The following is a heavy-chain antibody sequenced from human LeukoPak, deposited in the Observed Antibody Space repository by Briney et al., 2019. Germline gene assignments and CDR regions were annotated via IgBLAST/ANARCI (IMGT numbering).Heavy chain of an antibody. CDR1: GGSISSYY. J-gene: IGHJ6*04. CDR3: ARDQRESHRSGWPTRRYYFYHYGMDV. V-gene: IGHV4-59*01. Sequence: SETLSLTCTVSGGSISSYYANWTRQPPGKGLERIGYISDNGGTNYNPSLKSQGTISVDTSKNQFSLKLRSVTAADTAVYYCARDQRESHRSGWPTRRYYFYHYGMDVWGKGTTVTVSS. CDR2: ISDNGGT. D-gene: IGHD6-19*01.